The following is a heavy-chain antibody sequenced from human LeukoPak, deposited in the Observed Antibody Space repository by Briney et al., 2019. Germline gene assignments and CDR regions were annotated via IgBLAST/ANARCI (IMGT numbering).Heavy chain of an antibody. Sequence: TGGSLRPSCVASGLTFRSYAMHWVRQAPGKGLEWVAVISQDGSKRHYADSVRGRFTISRDNSRNTLYLEMNSLRAGDTAVYYCVREPGPGYFDYWGRGTLVTVSS. D-gene: IGHD6-13*01. J-gene: IGHJ4*02. CDR3: VREPGPGYFDY. CDR2: ISQDGSKR. CDR1: GLTFRSYA. V-gene: IGHV3-30*04.